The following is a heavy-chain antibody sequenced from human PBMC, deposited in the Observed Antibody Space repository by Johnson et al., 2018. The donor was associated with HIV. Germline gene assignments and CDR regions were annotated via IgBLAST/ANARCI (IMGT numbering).Heavy chain of an antibody. CDR2: ISADGTNK. CDR3: ARGGGCGGDCYSGYDAFDI. V-gene: IGHV3-30*03. CDR1: GFTFSNYG. D-gene: IGHD2-21*01. J-gene: IGHJ3*02. Sequence: QVQLVESGGGVVQPGRSLRLSCSASGFTFSNYGMQWVRQAPGKGLEWVAVISADGTNKYYADSVKGRFTISRDNSWNTLSLEMKSLSAEDTAVYYCARGGGCGGDCYSGYDAFDIWGQGTKLTVSS.